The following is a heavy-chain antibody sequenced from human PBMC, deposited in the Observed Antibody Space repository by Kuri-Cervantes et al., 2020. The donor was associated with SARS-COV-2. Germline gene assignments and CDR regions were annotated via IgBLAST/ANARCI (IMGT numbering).Heavy chain of an antibody. V-gene: IGHV4-4*07. Sequence: SETLSLTCTVSGGSISSYYWSWIWQPAGKGLEWIGRIYTSGSTNYNPSLKSRVTMSVDTSKNQFSLKLSSVTAADTAVYYCARYSSSSSHYYYYMDVWGKGTTVTVSS. CDR1: GGSISSYY. D-gene: IGHD6-6*01. CDR2: IYTSGST. J-gene: IGHJ6*03. CDR3: ARYSSSSSHYYYYMDV.